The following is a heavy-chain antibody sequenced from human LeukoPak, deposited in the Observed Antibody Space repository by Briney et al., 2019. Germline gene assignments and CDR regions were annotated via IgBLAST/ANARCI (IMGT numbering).Heavy chain of an antibody. CDR3: ARATVTTSLFDY. CDR1: GYIFTGYY. Sequence: ASVKVSCKASGYIFTGYYMHWVRQAPGQGLEWMGRINPNSGGANYAQKFQGRVAMTRDMSISTAYMELSRLGSDDTAVYYCARATVTTSLFDYWGQGTLVTVSS. CDR2: INPNSGGA. D-gene: IGHD4-17*01. V-gene: IGHV1-2*06. J-gene: IGHJ4*02.